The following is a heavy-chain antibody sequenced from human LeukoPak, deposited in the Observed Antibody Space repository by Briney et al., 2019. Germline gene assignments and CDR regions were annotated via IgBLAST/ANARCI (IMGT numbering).Heavy chain of an antibody. J-gene: IGHJ4*02. V-gene: IGHV4-4*02. CDR3: AKLDFYGSGSPLGF. D-gene: IGHD3-10*01. CDR1: GGSINSSNW. CDR2: IYHTGST. Sequence: SGTLSLTCAASGGSINSSNWWSWVRQPPGKGLEWIGEIYHTGSTNYNPSLKSRVTISVDKSKNQFSLKLTSVTAADTAVYYCAKLDFYGSGSPLGFWGQGTLVTVSS.